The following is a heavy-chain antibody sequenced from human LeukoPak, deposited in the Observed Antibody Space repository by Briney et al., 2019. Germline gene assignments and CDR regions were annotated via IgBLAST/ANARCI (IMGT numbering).Heavy chain of an antibody. CDR2: ISYDGSNK. V-gene: IGHV3-30*18. Sequence: GRSLRLSCAASGFTFSSYGMHWVRQAPGKGLEWVAVISYDGSNKYYADSVKGRFTISRDNSKNTLYLQMNSLRAEDTAVYYCAKDQARVGVTALGDYWGQGTLVTVSS. J-gene: IGHJ4*02. D-gene: IGHD2-21*02. CDR3: AKDQARVGVTALGDY. CDR1: GFTFSSYG.